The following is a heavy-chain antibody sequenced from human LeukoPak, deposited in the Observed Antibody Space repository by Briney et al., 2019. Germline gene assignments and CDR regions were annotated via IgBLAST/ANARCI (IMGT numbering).Heavy chain of an antibody. CDR2: YFDTGST. J-gene: IGHJ4*02. CDR1: GASFESHY. V-gene: IGHV4-59*11. D-gene: IGHD4-23*01. CDR3: VRTGWELLTT. Sequence: SETLSLTCNVSGASFESHYWTWIRQTPDKRLEWIGYYFDTGSTDFNPSLKSRVAMSVDRSENQFFLGLKSVTAADTAVYYCVRTGWELLTTWGPGTLVTVSS.